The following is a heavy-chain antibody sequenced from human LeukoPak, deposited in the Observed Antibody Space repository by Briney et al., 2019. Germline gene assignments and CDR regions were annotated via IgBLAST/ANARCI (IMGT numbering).Heavy chain of an antibody. CDR2: ISAYNGNT. CDR3: ARDEDTALAPGGY. CDR1: GDTLTSDG. V-gene: IGHV1-18*01. Sequence: ASVKVSCKAPGDTLTSDGISWVRQAPGQGLEWMGWISAYNGNTNYAQKVQGRVTMTTDTSTSTAYMELRSLRSDDTAVYYCARDEDTALAPGGYWGQGTLVTVRS. D-gene: IGHD5-18*01. J-gene: IGHJ4*02.